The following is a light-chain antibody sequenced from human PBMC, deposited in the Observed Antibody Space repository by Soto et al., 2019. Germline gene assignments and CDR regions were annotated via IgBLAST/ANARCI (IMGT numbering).Light chain of an antibody. CDR2: GVT. Sequence: QSALTRPASVSGSPGQSITSSCTGTSSDIGAYNYVSWYQQYPGKAPKLMIYGVTNRPSGVSNRFSGSKTGNTASLTISGLQAEDEADYYCFSHRSGDSHVFGTGTKVTVL. CDR1: SSDIGAYNY. CDR3: FSHRSGDSHV. V-gene: IGLV2-14*01. J-gene: IGLJ1*01.